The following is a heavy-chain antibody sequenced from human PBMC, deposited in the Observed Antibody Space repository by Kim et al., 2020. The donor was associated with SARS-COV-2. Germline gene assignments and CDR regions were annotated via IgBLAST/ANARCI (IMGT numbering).Heavy chain of an antibody. D-gene: IGHD6-6*01. CDR2: ISGSGGST. Sequence: GGSLRLSCAASGFTFSSYAMSWVRQAPGKGLEWVSAISGSGGSTYYADSVKGRFTISRDNSKNTLYLEMNSLRAEDTAVYYCAKSLSVIAAQFVGDYWGQGTLVTVSS. V-gene: IGHV3-23*01. CDR3: AKSLSVIAAQFVGDY. CDR1: GFTFSSYA. J-gene: IGHJ4*02.